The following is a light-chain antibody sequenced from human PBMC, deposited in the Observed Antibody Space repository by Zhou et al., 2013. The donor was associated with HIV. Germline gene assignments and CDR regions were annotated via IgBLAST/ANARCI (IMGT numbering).Light chain of an antibody. CDR3: QQYDSSPWT. V-gene: IGKV1-5*03. Sequence: DIQXTQSPSTLSASVGDRITITCRASQSINSWLAWYQQKPGKAPNLVIYKASSLESGVPSRFSGSASGTEFTLTISSLQPDDFATYYCQQYDSSPWTFGQGTKVEIK. J-gene: IGKJ1*01. CDR2: KAS. CDR1: QSINSW.